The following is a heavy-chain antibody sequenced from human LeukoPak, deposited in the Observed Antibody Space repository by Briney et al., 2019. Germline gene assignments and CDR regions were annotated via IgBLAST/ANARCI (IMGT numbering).Heavy chain of an antibody. Sequence: ASVKVSCKVSGYTLTELSMHWVRQAPGKGLEWMGGFDPEEGETIYAQKFQGRVTMTEDTSTDTDYMELSSLRSEDTAVYYCTTERLRLLRFAFDYWGQGTLVTVSS. D-gene: IGHD3-10*01. V-gene: IGHV1-24*01. J-gene: IGHJ4*02. CDR3: TTERLRLLRFAFDY. CDR2: FDPEEGET. CDR1: GYTLTELS.